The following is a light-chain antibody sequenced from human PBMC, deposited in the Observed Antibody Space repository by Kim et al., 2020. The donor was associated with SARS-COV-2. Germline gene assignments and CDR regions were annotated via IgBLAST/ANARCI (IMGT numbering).Light chain of an antibody. Sequence: IQMTQSPSSLSASVVDRVTITCRASQSISSYLNWYQQKPGKAPKLLIYAASSLQSGVPSRFSGSGSGTDFTLTISSLQPEDFATYYCQQSYSTLALTFGGGTKVDIK. V-gene: IGKV1-39*01. CDR1: QSISSY. CDR3: QQSYSTLALT. CDR2: AAS. J-gene: IGKJ4*01.